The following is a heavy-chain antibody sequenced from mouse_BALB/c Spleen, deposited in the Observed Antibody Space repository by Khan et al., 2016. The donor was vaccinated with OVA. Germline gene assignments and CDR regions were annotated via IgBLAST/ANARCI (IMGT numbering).Heavy chain of an antibody. D-gene: IGHD2-12*01. CDR1: GYTFTNYG. V-gene: IGHV9-3*02. J-gene: IGHJ2*02. CDR2: INTNTGER. Sequence: QIQLVQSGPELKKPGETVKISCKASGYTFTNYGMNWLKQAPGKGIKWMGWINTNTGERTYAEEFKGRFAISLETTANTDYLQINNLIIVEPATYYFATMTPSLFDYCGQCTSLTVSS. CDR3: ATMTPSLFDY.